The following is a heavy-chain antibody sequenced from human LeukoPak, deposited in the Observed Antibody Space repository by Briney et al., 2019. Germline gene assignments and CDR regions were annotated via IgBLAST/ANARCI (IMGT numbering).Heavy chain of an antibody. Sequence: PGGSLRLSCAASGFTFGTYDMSWVRQPPGKGLEWVSTLACLDSSCTEYYSDPVKGRFSISRDKSRSTLSLQLNSLRVEDTAMYYCVRDSEGSFDSWGQGTLVTVSS. CDR2: CLDSSCTE. V-gene: IGHV3-23*01. D-gene: IGHD3/OR15-3a*01. CDR3: VRDSEGSFDS. J-gene: IGHJ4*02. CDR1: GFTFGTYD.